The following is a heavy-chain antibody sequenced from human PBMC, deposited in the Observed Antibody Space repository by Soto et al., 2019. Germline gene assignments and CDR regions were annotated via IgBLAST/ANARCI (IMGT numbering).Heavy chain of an antibody. V-gene: IGHV3-13*01. CDR3: ARGWLATGGSLSYMDV. D-gene: IGHD6-13*01. CDR1: GFTFSSYD. CDR2: IGSAGDT. J-gene: IGHJ6*03. Sequence: EVQLVESGGGLIQPGGSLRLSCAASGFTFSSYDVHWVRQAAGKGLEWVSGIGSAGDTYYQGSVKGRFTISRENAKNSLYLQMNSLRAGDTALYYCARGWLATGGSLSYMDVWGKGTTVTVSS.